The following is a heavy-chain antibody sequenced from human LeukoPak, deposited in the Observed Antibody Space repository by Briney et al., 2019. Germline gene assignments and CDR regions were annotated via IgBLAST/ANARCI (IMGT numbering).Heavy chain of an antibody. CDR1: GGSISSGGYY. CDR3: ARGLVDSSGYYYGYFDC. CDR2: IYYSGST. Sequence: SETLSLTCTVSGGSISSGGYYWSWIRQHPGKGLEWIGYIYYSGSTYYNPSLKSRVTISVDTSKNQFSLKLSSVTAADTAVYYCARGLVDSSGYYYGYFDCWGQGTLVTVSS. J-gene: IGHJ4*02. V-gene: IGHV4-31*03. D-gene: IGHD3-22*01.